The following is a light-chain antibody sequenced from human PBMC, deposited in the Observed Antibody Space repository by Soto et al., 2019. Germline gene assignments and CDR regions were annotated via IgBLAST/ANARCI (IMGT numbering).Light chain of an antibody. CDR1: TSNIGGNT. J-gene: IGLJ2*01. CDR3: VAWDDSLNGLL. V-gene: IGLV1-44*01. CDR2: SAN. Sequence: QSVLTQPPSASGTPGQRVTISCSGSTSNIGGNTVNWYQQLPGTAPRLLIYSANQRPSGVPDRFSGSKSGTSASLAISGLQSEDEADYYCVAWDDSLNGLLFGGGTKLTVL.